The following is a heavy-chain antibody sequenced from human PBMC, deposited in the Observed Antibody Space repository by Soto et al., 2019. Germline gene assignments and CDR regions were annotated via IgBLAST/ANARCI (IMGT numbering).Heavy chain of an antibody. J-gene: IGHJ3*02. CDR2: ISGSGGST. CDR1: GFTFSSYA. Sequence: VQLLESGGGLVQPGGSLRLSCAASGFTFSSYAMSWVRQAPGKGLEGVSAISGSGGSTYYADSVKGRFTISRDNSKNPLYLQMNSLRDEDTAVYYWAKDRYSSGGSCYSGWAFDIWGQGTMVTVSS. D-gene: IGHD2-15*01. CDR3: AKDRYSSGGSCYSGWAFDI. V-gene: IGHV3-23*01.